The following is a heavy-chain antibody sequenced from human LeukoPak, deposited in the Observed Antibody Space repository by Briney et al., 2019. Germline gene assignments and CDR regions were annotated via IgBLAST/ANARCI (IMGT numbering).Heavy chain of an antibody. CDR1: GFTFSTYN. CDR3: ARLHHASSGYFLDY. Sequence: GGSLRLSCSASGFTFSTYNMSWVRQAPGKGLEWVSVIYSAETTYFADSVKGRFTISRDNSKNTVYLQMNSLRAEDTAVYYCARLHHASSGYFLDYWGQGTLVTVSS. V-gene: IGHV3-53*01. D-gene: IGHD3-22*01. CDR2: IYSAETT. J-gene: IGHJ4*02.